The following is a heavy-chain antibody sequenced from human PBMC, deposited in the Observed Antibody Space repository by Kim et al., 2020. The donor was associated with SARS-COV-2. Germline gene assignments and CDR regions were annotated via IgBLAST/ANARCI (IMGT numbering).Heavy chain of an antibody. CDR1: GGSFSGYY. J-gene: IGHJ4*02. CDR3: ARGRHETIGYDSHPFDY. Sequence: SETLSLTCAVYGGSFSGYYWSWIRQPPGKGLEWIGEINHSGSTNYNPSLKSRVTISVDTSKNQFSLKLSSVTAADTAVYYCARGRHETIGYDSHPFDYWGQGTLVTVSS. V-gene: IGHV4-34*01. D-gene: IGHD3-22*01. CDR2: INHSGST.